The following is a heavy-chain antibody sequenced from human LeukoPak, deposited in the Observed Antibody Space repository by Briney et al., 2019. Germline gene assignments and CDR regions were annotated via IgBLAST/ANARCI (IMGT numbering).Heavy chain of an antibody. D-gene: IGHD3-10*01. CDR3: AKDRPKLLWFGELLSNWFDP. CDR1: GFSLSSYA. V-gene: IGHV3-23*01. CDR2: IIGSGGST. Sequence: PGGSRRLSCAASGFSLSSYAMSWVRQAPGKGLEWVSAIIGSGGSTYYADSVKGRFTISRDNSKNTLYLQMNSLRAEDTAVYYCAKDRPKLLWFGELLSNWFDPWGQGTLVTVSS. J-gene: IGHJ5*02.